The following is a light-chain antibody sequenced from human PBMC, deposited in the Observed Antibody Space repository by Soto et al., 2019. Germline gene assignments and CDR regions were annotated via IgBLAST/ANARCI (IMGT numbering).Light chain of an antibody. Sequence: QSVLTQPASVSGSPGQSITISCTGTSSDVGLYDFVSWYQQHPGKAPKLLIYEVTYRPSGVSSRFSGSKSGNTASLTISGLQAEDEAEYYCNSYTRLRTHVFGTGTKVTVL. J-gene: IGLJ1*01. CDR3: NSYTRLRTHV. V-gene: IGLV2-14*01. CDR2: EVT. CDR1: SSDVGLYDF.